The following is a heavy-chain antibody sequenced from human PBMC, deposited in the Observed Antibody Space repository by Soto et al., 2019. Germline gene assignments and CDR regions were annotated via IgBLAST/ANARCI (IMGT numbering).Heavy chain of an antibody. CDR2: IDPSGGVT. CDR3: ERDVIGHDNYETIGYYFDH. CDR1: GYTFTKFH. Sequence: QVQLIQFGAEVKKPGASVKVSCRTSGYTFTKFHIHWVRQAPGQGLEWMGMIDPSGGVTRDVQRLKGRNTMTSDTSTSSVYMELRGLTSEDTAVYYCERDVIGHDNYETIGYYFDHWGPGTLVTVSS. D-gene: IGHD3-16*01. J-gene: IGHJ4*02. V-gene: IGHV1-46*04.